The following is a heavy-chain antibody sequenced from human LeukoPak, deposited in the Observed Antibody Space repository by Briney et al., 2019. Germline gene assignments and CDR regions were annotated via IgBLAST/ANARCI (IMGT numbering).Heavy chain of an antibody. CDR3: AAGGSGGYYGMDV. D-gene: IGHD6-19*01. V-gene: IGHV3-21*01. CDR1: GFTFSSYG. CDR2: ISSSSSYI. J-gene: IGHJ6*02. Sequence: PGRSLRLSCAASGFTFSSYGMNWVRQAPGKGLEWVSSISSSSSYIYYADSVKGRFTISRDNAKNSLYLQMNSLRAEDTAVYYCAAGGSGGYYGMDVWGQGTTVTVSS.